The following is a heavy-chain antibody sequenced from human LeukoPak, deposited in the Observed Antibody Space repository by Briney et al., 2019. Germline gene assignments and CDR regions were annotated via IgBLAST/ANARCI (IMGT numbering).Heavy chain of an antibody. J-gene: IGHJ4*02. Sequence: SGRSLRLSCTASGFTFGDYAMSWVRQAPGKGLEWVGFIRSKAYGGTTEYAASVKGRFTISRDDSKSIAYLQMNSLKTEDTAVYYCTRLPSGFSFDYWGQGTLVTVSS. CDR1: GFTFGDYA. D-gene: IGHD6-19*01. CDR2: IRSKAYGGTT. CDR3: TRLPSGFSFDY. V-gene: IGHV3-49*04.